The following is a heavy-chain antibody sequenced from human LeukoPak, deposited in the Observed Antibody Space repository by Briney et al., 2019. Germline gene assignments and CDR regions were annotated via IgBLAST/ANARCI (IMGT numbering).Heavy chain of an antibody. CDR2: IYYSGST. Sequence: MPSETLSLTCTVSGGSISSSSYYWGWIRQPPGKGLEWIGSIYYSGSTYYNPSLKSRVTISVDTSKNQFSLKLSSVTAADTAVYYCARANYDILTGFSGFYAFDIWGQGTMVTVSS. V-gene: IGHV4-39*07. CDR3: ARANYDILTGFSGFYAFDI. CDR1: GGSISSSSYY. J-gene: IGHJ3*02. D-gene: IGHD3-9*01.